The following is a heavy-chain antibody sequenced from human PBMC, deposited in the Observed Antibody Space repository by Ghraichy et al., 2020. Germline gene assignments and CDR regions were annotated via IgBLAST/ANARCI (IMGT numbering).Heavy chain of an antibody. CDR1: GFTFSSYA. V-gene: IGHV3-23*01. CDR2: ITGSGGTT. Sequence: ETLSLTCAASGFTFSSYAMSWVRQAPGKGLEWVSVITGSGGTTYYADSVKGRFTISRDNSKNTLYLQMNTLRAEDTAVYYCAKGSHSYGSNYFDYWGQGTLVTVSS. J-gene: IGHJ4*02. D-gene: IGHD5-18*01. CDR3: AKGSHSYGSNYFDY.